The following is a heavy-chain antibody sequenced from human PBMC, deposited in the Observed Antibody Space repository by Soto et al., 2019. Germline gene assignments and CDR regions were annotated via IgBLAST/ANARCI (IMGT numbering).Heavy chain of an antibody. Sequence: ASVKVSCKASGYTFTSYAMHWVRQAPGQRLEWMGWINAGNGNTKYSQKFQGRVTITRDTSASTAYMELSSLRSEDTAVYYCATSFEYYDILTGYYNYYYMDVWGKGTTVTVSS. CDR2: INAGNGNT. V-gene: IGHV1-3*01. D-gene: IGHD3-9*01. CDR3: ATSFEYYDILTGYYNYYYMDV. J-gene: IGHJ6*03. CDR1: GYTFTSYA.